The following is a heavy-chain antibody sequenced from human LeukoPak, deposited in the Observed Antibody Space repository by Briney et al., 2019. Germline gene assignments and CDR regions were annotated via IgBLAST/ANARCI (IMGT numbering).Heavy chain of an antibody. CDR3: ARDDGAYYDSSGNDY. J-gene: IGHJ4*02. Sequence: GGSLRLSCAASGFSFGSYAMSWVRQAAGKGLEWVSEICGSVSGSGDCTHYADSVKGRFTISRDNARKSLYLEMNSLRADDTAVYYCARDDGAYYDSSGNDYWGQGTLVTVSS. CDR1: GFSFGSYA. D-gene: IGHD3-22*01. V-gene: IGHV3-23*01. CDR2: ICGSVSGSGDCT.